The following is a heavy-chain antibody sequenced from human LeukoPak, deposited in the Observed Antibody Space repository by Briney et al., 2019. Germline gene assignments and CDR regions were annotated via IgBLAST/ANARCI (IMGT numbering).Heavy chain of an antibody. CDR1: GYTFTSYD. V-gene: IGHV1-8*03. J-gene: IGHJ4*02. CDR3: ARGHLLYYYDSSGYYYFDY. CDR2: MNPNSGNT. D-gene: IGHD3-22*01. Sequence: ASVKVSCKASGYTFTSYDINWVRQATGQGLEWMGWMNPNSGNTGYAQKFQGRVTITRNTSISTAYMELSSLRSEDTAVYYCARGHLLYYYDSSGYYYFDYWGQGTLVTVSS.